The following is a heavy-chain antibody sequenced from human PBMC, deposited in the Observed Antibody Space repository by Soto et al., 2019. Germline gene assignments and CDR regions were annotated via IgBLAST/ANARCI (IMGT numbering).Heavy chain of an antibody. Sequence: KLQESGPGLVKPSETLSLTCSVSGGSVSYNSYYWGWIRQPPGRGLEWVGGIFYSGTTYYSPSLKDRVTTSVDTSKNSFSLNLTSVTAADTAVYFCARLVVVAPVANAWGQGALVTVSS. D-gene: IGHD2-2*01. J-gene: IGHJ5*02. CDR2: IFYSGTT. CDR3: ARLVVVAPVANA. CDR1: GGSVSYNSYY. V-gene: IGHV4-39*02.